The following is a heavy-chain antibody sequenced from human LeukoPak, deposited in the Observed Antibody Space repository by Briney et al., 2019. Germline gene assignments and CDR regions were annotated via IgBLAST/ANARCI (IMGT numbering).Heavy chain of an antibody. CDR1: GFTFSSYS. Sequence: GGSLRLSCAASGFTFSSYSMNWVRQAPGKGLEWVSHISSSSSTIYYADSVKGRFTISRDNGKNSLYLQMNSLRAEDTAVYYCARGVGNYRYYFDFWGQGTLVTVSS. CDR3: ARGVGNYRYYFDF. V-gene: IGHV3-48*04. J-gene: IGHJ4*02. D-gene: IGHD3-22*01. CDR2: ISSSSSTI.